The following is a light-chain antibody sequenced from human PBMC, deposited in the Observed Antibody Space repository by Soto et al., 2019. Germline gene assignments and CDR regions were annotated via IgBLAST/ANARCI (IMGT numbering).Light chain of an antibody. CDR3: RSYDSSLSGAV. J-gene: IGLJ7*01. Sequence: QSVLTQPPSVSGAPGQTVTISCTGSSTNIGAGYDVHWYQQLPGTAPKILIYGNSNRPSGVPDRFAGSKSGTTASLAITGLQAEDEDDYYCRSYDSSLSGAVFGGGTQLTVL. CDR2: GNS. V-gene: IGLV1-40*01. CDR1: STNIGAGYD.